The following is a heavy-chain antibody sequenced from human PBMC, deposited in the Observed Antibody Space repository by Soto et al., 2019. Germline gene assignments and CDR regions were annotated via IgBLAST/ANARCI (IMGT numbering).Heavy chain of an antibody. D-gene: IGHD3-22*01. CDR3: ARGAVVNFDS. CDR1: GGSISSGGSS. CDR2: IYHSGST. V-gene: IGHV4-30-2*01. J-gene: IGHJ4*02. Sequence: QLQLQESGSGLVKPSQTLSLTCAVSGGSISSGGSSWTWIRQPPGKGLEWIGYIYHSGSTYYNPSLRXRVTISVDRSKNQFSLKLTSVTAADTAVYYCARGAVVNFDSWGQGTLVTVSS.